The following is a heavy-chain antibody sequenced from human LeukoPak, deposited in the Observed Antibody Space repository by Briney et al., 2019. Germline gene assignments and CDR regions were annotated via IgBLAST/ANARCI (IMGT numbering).Heavy chain of an antibody. CDR3: ARPTLDYYDSSGYWGNAFDI. Sequence: GGSLRLSCAASGFTFSSYGMSWVRQAPGKGLEWVSAISGSGGSTYYADSVKGRFTISRDNSKNTLYLQMNSLRAEDTAVYYCARPTLDYYDSSGYWGNAFDIWGQGTMVTVSS. D-gene: IGHD3-22*01. V-gene: IGHV3-23*01. CDR1: GFTFSSYG. J-gene: IGHJ3*02. CDR2: ISGSGGST.